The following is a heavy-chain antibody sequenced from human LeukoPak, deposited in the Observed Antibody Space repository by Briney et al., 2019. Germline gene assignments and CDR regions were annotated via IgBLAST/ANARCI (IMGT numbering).Heavy chain of an antibody. J-gene: IGHJ5*02. D-gene: IGHD2-2*01. Sequence: ASVKVSCKASVYTFTDYDMHWVRQAPGQGLEWMGWINPNSGGTNYAQKFQGRVTMTRDTSISTAYMELSRLRSDDTAVYYCARGGWSLGYCSSSSCLDWFDPWGQGTLVTVSS. V-gene: IGHV1-2*02. CDR2: INPNSGGT. CDR3: ARGGWSLGYCSSSSCLDWFDP. CDR1: VYTFTDYD.